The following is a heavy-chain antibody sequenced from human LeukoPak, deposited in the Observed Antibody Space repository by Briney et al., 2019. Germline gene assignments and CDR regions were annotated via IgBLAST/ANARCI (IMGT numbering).Heavy chain of an antibody. D-gene: IGHD3-10*01. V-gene: IGHV4-4*07. J-gene: IGHJ6*02. Sequence: SETLSLTCTVSGGSISSYYWSWIRQPAGKGLEWIGRIYTSGSTNYNPSLTSRVTMSVDTSKNQFSLKLSSVTAADTAVYYCARGGQYGSGSYYTYDYYGMDVWGQGTTVTVSS. CDR2: IYTSGST. CDR1: GGSISSYY. CDR3: ARGGQYGSGSYYTYDYYGMDV.